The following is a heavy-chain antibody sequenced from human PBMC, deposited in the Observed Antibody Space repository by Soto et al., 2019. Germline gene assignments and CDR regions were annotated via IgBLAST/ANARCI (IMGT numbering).Heavy chain of an antibody. CDR1: GDSVSSNGAC. J-gene: IGHJ6*02. CDR2: IYYRAKWFH. D-gene: IGHD2-15*01. CDR3: ARVHCSAGTCLDGLDL. V-gene: IGHV6-1*01. Sequence: PSQTLSLTCVISGDSVSSNGACWNWIRQSPSRGLQWLGRIYYRAKWFHDYAASVESRMAINPHTSRNQFSLQLNYVTPEDTDVYYCARVHCSAGTCLDGLDLWGQGTTVTVSS.